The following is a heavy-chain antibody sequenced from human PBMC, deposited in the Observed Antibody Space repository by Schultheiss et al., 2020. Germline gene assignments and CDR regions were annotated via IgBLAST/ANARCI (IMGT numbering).Heavy chain of an antibody. V-gene: IGHV3-30*18. J-gene: IGHJ1*01. D-gene: IGHD2-21*02. Sequence: SLKISCAASGFSFSTYPMHWVRQPPGKGLEWVALKSFDGNNEYYAESVKGRFTISRDNSKNTLYLQMNSLRAEDTAVYYCAKDCGGDCYQKYLHHWGQGTLVTVSS. CDR3: AKDCGGDCYQKYLHH. CDR1: GFSFSTYP. CDR2: KSFDGNNE.